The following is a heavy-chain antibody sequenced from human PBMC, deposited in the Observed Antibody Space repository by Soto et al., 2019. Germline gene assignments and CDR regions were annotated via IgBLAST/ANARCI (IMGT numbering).Heavy chain of an antibody. CDR3: ARHPTGVPSWIDP. Sequence: SETLSLTCTVSGGSTSSSTYSWGWIRQPPGKGLEWIGSIYNSGVDYNPSLKSRVTISVDTSKTQFSLRLTSVTAADTALYYCARHPTGVPSWIDPWGPGMMVIVSP. J-gene: IGHJ5*02. CDR1: GGSTSSSTYS. V-gene: IGHV4-39*01. D-gene: IGHD3-10*01. CDR2: IYNSGV.